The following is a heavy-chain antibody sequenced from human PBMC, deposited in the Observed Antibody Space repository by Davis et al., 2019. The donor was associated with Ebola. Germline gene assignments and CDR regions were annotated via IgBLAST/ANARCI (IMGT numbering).Heavy chain of an antibody. CDR2: ISSSSSTI. D-gene: IGHD5-12*01. CDR3: AKGKGIVATTYYFDY. V-gene: IGHV3-48*01. Sequence: GESLKISCAASGFTFSSYSMNWVRQAPGKGLEWVSYISSSSSTIYYADSVKGRFTISRDNAKNSLYLQMNSLRAEDTAVYYCAKGKGIVATTYYFDYWGQGTLVTVSS. CDR1: GFTFSSYS. J-gene: IGHJ4*02.